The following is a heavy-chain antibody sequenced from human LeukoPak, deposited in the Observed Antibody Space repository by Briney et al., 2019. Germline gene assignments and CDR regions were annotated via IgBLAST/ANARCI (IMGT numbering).Heavy chain of an antibody. J-gene: IGHJ4*02. CDR2: IYYSGST. CDR3: ARVAVGVTKSFDY. Sequence: SETLSLTCTVSGGSISSSSYYWGWIRQPPGKGLEWIGSIYYSGSTYYNPSLKSRVTISVDTSKNQFSLKLSSLTAADTAVYYCARVAVGVTKSFDYWGQGTLVTVSS. V-gene: IGHV4-39*01. D-gene: IGHD1-26*01. CDR1: GGSISSSSYY.